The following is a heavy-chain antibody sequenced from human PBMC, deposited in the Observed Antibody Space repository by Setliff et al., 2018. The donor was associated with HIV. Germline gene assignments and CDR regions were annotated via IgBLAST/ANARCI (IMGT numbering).Heavy chain of an antibody. Sequence: LSLTCTVSGGSISSGSYFWTWIRQPAGKGLEWIGRIYTSGSTNYNPSLKSRVTMSVDTSKNQFSLKLTSVTAADTAVYYCAREASSWYYYFDSWGQGALVTVSS. D-gene: IGHD6-13*01. V-gene: IGHV4-61*02. CDR3: AREASSWYYYFDS. CDR1: GGSISSGSYF. CDR2: IYTSGST. J-gene: IGHJ4*02.